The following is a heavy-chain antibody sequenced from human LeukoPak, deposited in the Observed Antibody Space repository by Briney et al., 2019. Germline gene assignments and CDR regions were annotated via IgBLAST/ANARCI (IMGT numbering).Heavy chain of an antibody. V-gene: IGHV3-11*04. J-gene: IGHJ4*02. CDR1: GFTFSDYY. D-gene: IGHD2-15*01. CDR3: ARDLSLYCSGGSCYSLNY. Sequence: GSLRLSCAASGFTFSDYYMSWIRQAPGKGLEWVSYISSSGSTIHYADSVKGRFTISRDNAKNSLYLQMNSLRAEDTAVYYCARDLSLYCSGGSCYSLNYWGQGTLVTVSS. CDR2: ISSSGSTI.